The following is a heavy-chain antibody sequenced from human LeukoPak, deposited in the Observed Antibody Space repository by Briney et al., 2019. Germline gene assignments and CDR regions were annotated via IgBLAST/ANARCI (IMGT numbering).Heavy chain of an antibody. Sequence: PGGSLRLSCAASGFTVSSNYMSWVRQAPGKGLEWVSVIYSGGSTYYADSVKGRFTISRDNSKNTLYLQMNSLRAEDTAVYYCARDRPPVYCSSTSYYRDYWGQGTLVTVSS. V-gene: IGHV3-66*02. D-gene: IGHD2-2*01. CDR1: GFTVSSNY. CDR3: ARDRPPVYCSSTSYYRDY. CDR2: IYSGGST. J-gene: IGHJ4*02.